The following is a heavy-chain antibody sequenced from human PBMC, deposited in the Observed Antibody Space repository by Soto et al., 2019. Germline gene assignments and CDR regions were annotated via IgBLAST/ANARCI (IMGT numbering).Heavy chain of an antibody. CDR2: IYYSGST. CDR3: ALHPTPQYSSGLDAFDI. J-gene: IGHJ3*02. V-gene: IGHV4-39*01. CDR1: GGSISSSSYY. Sequence: SETLSLTCTVSGGSISSSSYYWGWIRQPPGKGLEWIGSIYYSGSTYYNPSLKSRVTISVDASKNQFSLKLSSVTAADTAVYYCALHPTPQYSSGLDAFDIWGQGTMVTVSS. D-gene: IGHD6-19*01.